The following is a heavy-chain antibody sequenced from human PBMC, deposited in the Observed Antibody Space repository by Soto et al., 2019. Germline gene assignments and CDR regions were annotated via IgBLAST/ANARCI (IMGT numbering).Heavy chain of an antibody. CDR2: IIPAFGAA. J-gene: IGHJ6*02. V-gene: IGHV1-69*13. D-gene: IGHD4-4*01. CDR3: AGDSTVTNSNYYYDMDV. CDR1: GGTFSNSA. Sequence: SVKVSCKASGGTFSNSAISWVRQAPGQGLEWMGGIIPAFGAANYAQKFQGRVTITADDSTSTAYMELSSLRSEDTAVYYCAGDSTVTNSNYYYDMDVWGQGTTVTVSS.